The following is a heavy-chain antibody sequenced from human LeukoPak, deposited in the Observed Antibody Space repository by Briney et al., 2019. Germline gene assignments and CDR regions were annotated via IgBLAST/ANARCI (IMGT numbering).Heavy chain of an antibody. CDR3: ARANRYYYGAGTQGYYYYYGMDV. J-gene: IGHJ6*02. V-gene: IGHV4-59*01. CDR1: GGSISSYY. CDR2: IYYSGST. Sequence: SQTLSLTCTVSGGSISSYYWSWIRHPPGKGLEWIGYIYYSGSTNYNPSLKSRVTISVDTSKNQFSLKLSSVTAADTAVYYCARANRYYYGAGTQGYYYYYGMDVWGQGTTVTVSS. D-gene: IGHD3-10*01.